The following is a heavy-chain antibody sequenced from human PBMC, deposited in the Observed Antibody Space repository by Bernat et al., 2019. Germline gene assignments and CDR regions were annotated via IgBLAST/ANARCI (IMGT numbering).Heavy chain of an antibody. CDR1: GFTFSSYS. J-gene: IGHJ5*02. D-gene: IGHD2-2*01. Sequence: EVQLVESGGGLVQPGGSLRLSCAASGFTFSSYSMNWVRQAPGKGLEWVSYISSSSSTIYYADSVKGRFTISRDNAKNSLYLQMNSLRAEDTAVYYCAGDPGYCSSTSCYFWFDPWGQGTLVTVSS. CDR3: AGDPGYCSSTSCYFWFDP. V-gene: IGHV3-48*01. CDR2: ISSSSSTI.